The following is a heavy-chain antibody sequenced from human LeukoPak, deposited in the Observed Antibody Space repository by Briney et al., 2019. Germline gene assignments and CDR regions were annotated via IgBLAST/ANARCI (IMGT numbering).Heavy chain of an antibody. J-gene: IGHJ6*03. Sequence: ASVKVSCKASGYTFTGYYFHWVRQAPGQGLEWMGWINPNTAGTNYAQKFLGGVTLTWDTSISTAYMELNRLTSDDTAVYYCATXXXXXRAXHYYXMGVWGKGTSVTVSS. CDR1: GYTFTGYY. CDR3: ATXXXXXRAXHYYXMGV. V-gene: IGHV1-2*02. CDR2: INPNTAGT.